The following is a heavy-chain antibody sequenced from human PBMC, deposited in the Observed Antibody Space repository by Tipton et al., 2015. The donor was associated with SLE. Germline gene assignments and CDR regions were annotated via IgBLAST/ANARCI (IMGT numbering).Heavy chain of an antibody. CDR1: GFILSTYW. Sequence: SLRLSCAASGFILSTYWMSWVRQAPGKGLEWVANIKGDGSGKYYVDSVKGRFTISRDNAKNSLYLQMNNLRAEDTAVYYCAIVAADYWGQGTLVTVSS. CDR3: AIVAADY. CDR2: IKGDGSGK. D-gene: IGHD6-13*01. V-gene: IGHV3-7*01. J-gene: IGHJ4*02.